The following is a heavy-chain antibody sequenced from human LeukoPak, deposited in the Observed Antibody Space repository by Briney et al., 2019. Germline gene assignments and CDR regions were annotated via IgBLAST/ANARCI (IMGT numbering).Heavy chain of an antibody. CDR1: GFTFSSYA. J-gene: IGHJ3*02. CDR2: ISYDGSNK. D-gene: IGHD3-3*01. CDR3: AKDGVVIGAFDT. Sequence: PGGSLRLSCAASGFTFSSYAMHWVRQAPGKGLEWVAVISYDGSNKYCADSVKGRFTISRDNSKNTVYLQMNNVRTEDTAVYYCAKDGVVIGAFDTWGQGTMVTVSS. V-gene: IGHV3-30*18.